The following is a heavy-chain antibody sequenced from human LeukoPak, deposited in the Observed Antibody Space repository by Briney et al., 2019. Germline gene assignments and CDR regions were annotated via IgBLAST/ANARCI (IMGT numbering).Heavy chain of an antibody. CDR1: GFNFSHYG. J-gene: IGHJ6*03. CDR3: ATNSEMDV. CDR2: MSFGGSKK. V-gene: IGHV3-30*03. Sequence: GGSLRLSCVASGFNFSHYGMHWVRQAPGKGLEWVAVMSFGGSKKYYADSVKGRFTISRDNSKNALYLQMNSLRAEDTAVYYCATNSEMDVWGKGTTVTVS.